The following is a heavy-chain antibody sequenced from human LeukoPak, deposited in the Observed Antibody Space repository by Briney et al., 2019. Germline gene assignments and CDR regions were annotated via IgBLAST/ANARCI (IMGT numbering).Heavy chain of an antibody. V-gene: IGHV4-4*07. CDR3: ASLINYYGSGSPPLYYYYMDV. Sequence: SETLSLTCTVSGGSISSYYWSWIRQPAGKGLEWIGRIYTSGSTNYNPSLKSRVTMSVDTSKNQFSLKLSSVTAADTAVYYCASLINYYGSGSPPLYYYYMDVWDKGTTVTVSS. J-gene: IGHJ6*03. CDR2: IYTSGST. D-gene: IGHD3-10*01. CDR1: GGSISSYY.